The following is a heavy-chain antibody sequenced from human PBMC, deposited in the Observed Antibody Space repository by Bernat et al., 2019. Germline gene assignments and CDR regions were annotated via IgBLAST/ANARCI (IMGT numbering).Heavy chain of an antibody. CDR3: ARDRSYTMDV. D-gene: IGHD4-11*01. V-gene: IGHV3-74*01. Sequence: EVQLVETGGGLVQPRGSLRLSCAASGFTLSTSWMHWVRQAPGKGLVWVSRITGDGSSTIYADSVKGRFTISRDNAKNTLYLQMNNLRAEDTAVYYCARDRSYTMDVWGQGTTVTVSS. CDR1: GFTLSTSW. J-gene: IGHJ6*02. CDR2: ITGDGSST.